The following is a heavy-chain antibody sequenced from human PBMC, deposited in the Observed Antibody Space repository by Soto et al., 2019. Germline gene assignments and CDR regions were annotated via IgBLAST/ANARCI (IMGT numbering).Heavy chain of an antibody. D-gene: IGHD5-18*01. CDR1: GFTFSSYG. J-gene: IGHJ4*02. CDR3: ARYHDTAIDY. Sequence: QVQLVESGGGVVQPGRSLRLSCAASGFTFSSYGMHWVRQAPGKGLEWVAVIWYDGSNKYYADSVKGRFTISRDNSKNTLYLQMNSLRAEDTAVYYCARYHDTAIDYWGQGTLVTVSS. CDR2: IWYDGSNK. V-gene: IGHV3-33*01.